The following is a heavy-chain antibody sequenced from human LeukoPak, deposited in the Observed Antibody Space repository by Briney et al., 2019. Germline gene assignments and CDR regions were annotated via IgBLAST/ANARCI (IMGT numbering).Heavy chain of an antibody. J-gene: IGHJ4*02. CDR2: MYDTGGT. V-gene: IGHV4-4*07. CDR1: GGSISSYH. Sequence: PSETLSLTCSVSGGSISSYHRNWIRQAAGKGLEWIGRMYDTGGTTYNSFLKRRVSMSVDRLKNQFSLRVTSVTAADMAIYYCATSRIIGGAIDYWGQGIQVTVSS. CDR3: ATSRIIGGAIDY. D-gene: IGHD1-26*01.